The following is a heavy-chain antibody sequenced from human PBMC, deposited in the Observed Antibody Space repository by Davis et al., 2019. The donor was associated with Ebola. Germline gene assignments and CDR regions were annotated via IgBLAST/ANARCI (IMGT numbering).Heavy chain of an antibody. J-gene: IGHJ6*02. CDR3: VRVDYYGMDV. D-gene: IGHD3-10*01. V-gene: IGHV3-73*01. Sequence: GESLKISCAASGFTVSSNYMSWVRQAPGKGLEWVGRIRSKANSYATAYAASVKGRFTISRDDSKNTAYLQMNSLKTEDTAVYYCVRVDYYGMDVWGQGTTVTVSS. CDR2: IRSKANSYAT. CDR1: GFTVSSNY.